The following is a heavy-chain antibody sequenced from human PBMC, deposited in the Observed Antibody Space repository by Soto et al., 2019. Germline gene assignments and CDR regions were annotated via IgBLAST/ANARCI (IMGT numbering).Heavy chain of an antibody. J-gene: IGHJ5*02. CDR3: AREVTIFGVVTKYGFDP. Sequence: SETLSLTCTVSGVSISSGVYYWSWIRHHPGKGLEWIGYIYYIGSTYYNPSLKSRVTISVDTSKNQFSLKLSSVTAAETAVYYCAREVTIFGVVTKYGFDPWGQVTMVTV. D-gene: IGHD3-3*01. CDR1: GVSISSGVYY. V-gene: IGHV4-31*03. CDR2: IYYIGST.